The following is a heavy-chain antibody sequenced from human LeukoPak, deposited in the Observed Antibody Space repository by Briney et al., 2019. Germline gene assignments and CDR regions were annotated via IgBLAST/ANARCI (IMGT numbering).Heavy chain of an antibody. CDR3: ARDPSVVPAAVNWFDP. CDR2: ISSTGTYI. D-gene: IGHD2-2*01. CDR1: GFTFSSYS. J-gene: IGHJ5*02. V-gene: IGHV3-21*01. Sequence: GGSLRLSCAASGFTFSSYSMNWVRQAPGKGLEWVSSISSTGTYIYYADSVKGRFTISRDNAKNSLYLQMNSLRAEDTAVYYCARDPSVVPAAVNWFDPWGQGALVTVSS.